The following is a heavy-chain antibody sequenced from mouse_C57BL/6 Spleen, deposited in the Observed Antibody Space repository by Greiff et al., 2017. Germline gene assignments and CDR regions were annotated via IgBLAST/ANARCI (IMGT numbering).Heavy chain of an antibody. CDR2: INPSNGGT. CDR1: GYTFTSYW. D-gene: IGHD2-4*01. J-gene: IGHJ4*01. CDR3: ARSRDYGSAMDY. V-gene: IGHV1-53*01. Sequence: QVHVKQPGTELVKPGASVKLSCKASGYTFTSYWMHWVKQRPGQGLEWIGNINPSNGGTNYNEKFKSKATLTVDKSSSTAYMQLSSLTSEDSAVYYCARSRDYGSAMDYWGQGTSVTVSS.